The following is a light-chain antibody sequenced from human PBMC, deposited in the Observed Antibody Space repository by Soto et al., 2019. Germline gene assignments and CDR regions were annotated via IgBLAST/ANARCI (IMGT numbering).Light chain of an antibody. CDR2: GAS. CDR3: QQYGGSPPFT. Sequence: EIVLTQSPGTLSLSPGERATLSCRASQSVSSSYFAWYQQKPGQAPRLLISGASIRATGIPDRFSGSGSGTDFTLTISRLEPEDFAVYYCQQYGGSPPFTFGPGTKVDIK. V-gene: IGKV3-20*01. J-gene: IGKJ3*01. CDR1: QSVSSSY.